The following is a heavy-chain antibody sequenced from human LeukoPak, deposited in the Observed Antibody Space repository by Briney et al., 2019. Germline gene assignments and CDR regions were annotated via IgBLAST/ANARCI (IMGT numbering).Heavy chain of an antibody. Sequence: PGGSLRLSCTASGFTFGDYAMSWVRQAPGKGLEWVGFIRSKAYGGTTEYAASVKGRFTISRDDSKSIAYLQMNSLKTEDTAVYYCTRGVVHFDYWGQGTLVTVSS. CDR1: GFTFGDYA. D-gene: IGHD6-6*01. CDR3: TRGVVHFDY. CDR2: IRSKAYGGTT. J-gene: IGHJ4*02. V-gene: IGHV3-49*04.